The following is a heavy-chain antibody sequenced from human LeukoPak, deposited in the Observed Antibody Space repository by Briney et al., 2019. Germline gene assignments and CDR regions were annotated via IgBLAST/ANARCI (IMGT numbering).Heavy chain of an antibody. D-gene: IGHD2-15*01. CDR1: GFTFSSYT. J-gene: IGHJ4*02. V-gene: IGHV3-21*01. CDR3: TKGGGDSCCE. CDR2: ISSSSSYI. Sequence: GGSLGLSCEASGFTFSSYTMNWVRQAPGKGLEWGSSISSSSSYIYYADSVKGRFTISRDNAKNSLCLQMNSLRAEDTAVYYCTKGGGDSCCEWGQGTLVTVSS.